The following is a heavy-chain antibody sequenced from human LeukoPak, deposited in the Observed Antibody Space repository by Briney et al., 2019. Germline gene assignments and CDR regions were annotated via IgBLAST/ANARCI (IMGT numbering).Heavy chain of an antibody. J-gene: IGHJ4*02. Sequence: PGGSLRLSCAASGFSFSAYWMTWVRQAPGTGLEWVANINPAGSETYYVDPVKGRFSISRDNAKNLVYLQMNSLRAEDTAVYHCGRFGYVAAVDVWGQGTPVTVSS. CDR3: GRFGYVAAVDV. CDR1: GFSFSAYW. D-gene: IGHD3-10*01. CDR2: INPAGSET. V-gene: IGHV3-7*01.